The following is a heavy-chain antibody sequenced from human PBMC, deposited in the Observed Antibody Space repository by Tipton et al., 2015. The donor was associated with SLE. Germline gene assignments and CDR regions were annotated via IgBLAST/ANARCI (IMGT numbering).Heavy chain of an antibody. J-gene: IGHJ4*02. CDR1: GFTFSSFA. Sequence: SLRLSCAASGFTFSSFAMHWVRQAPGKGLEWVSAISGSGGSTDYADSVKGRCTISRDNSQNTLYLQMNSLRAEDTAVYYCAKDLGGGVFDYWGQGTLVTVSS. CDR2: ISGSGGST. CDR3: AKDLGGGVFDY. D-gene: IGHD3-16*01. V-gene: IGHV3-23*01.